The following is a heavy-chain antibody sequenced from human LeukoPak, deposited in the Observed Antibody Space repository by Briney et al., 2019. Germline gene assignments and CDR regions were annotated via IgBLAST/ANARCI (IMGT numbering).Heavy chain of an antibody. D-gene: IGHD2-15*01. CDR2: ISSSGSTI. J-gene: IGHJ6*04. CDR1: GFTFSSYE. CDR3: AREISSGYGMDV. V-gene: IGHV3-48*03. Sequence: GGSLRLSCAASGFTFSSYEMNWVRQAPGKGLEWVSYISSSGSTIYYADSVKGRFTISRDNAKNSLYPQMNSLRAEDTAVYYCAREISSGYGMDVWGKGTTVTVSS.